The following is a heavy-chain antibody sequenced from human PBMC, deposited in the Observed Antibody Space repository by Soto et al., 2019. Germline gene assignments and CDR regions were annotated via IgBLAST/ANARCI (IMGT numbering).Heavy chain of an antibody. V-gene: IGHV3-30*18. CDR1: GFTFSSYG. CDR2: ISDDGSHE. D-gene: IGHD4-17*01. J-gene: IGHJ2*01. CDR3: AKDAATTYYFDL. Sequence: QVQLVESGGGVVQPGRSLRLSCAASGFTFSSYGMHWVRQAPGRELEWVAVISDDGSHEYYEGSVKGRFTISRDDSKNTLFLEMNSLRPEDTAVYYCAKDAATTYYFDLWGRGTLVTVSS.